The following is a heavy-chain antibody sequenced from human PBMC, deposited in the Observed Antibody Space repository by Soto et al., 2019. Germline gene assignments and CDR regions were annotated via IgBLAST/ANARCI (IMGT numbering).Heavy chain of an antibody. CDR2: IWYDGSNK. V-gene: IGHV3-33*01. J-gene: IGHJ5*02. CDR1: GFTFSSYG. Sequence: LRLSCAASGFTFSSYGMYWVRQAPGKGLEWVAVIWYDGSNKYYADSVKGRFTISRDNSKNTLYLQMNSLRAEDTAVYYCARDRADYYGSGRQAGWFDPWGQGTLVTVSS. CDR3: ARDRADYYGSGRQAGWFDP. D-gene: IGHD3-10*01.